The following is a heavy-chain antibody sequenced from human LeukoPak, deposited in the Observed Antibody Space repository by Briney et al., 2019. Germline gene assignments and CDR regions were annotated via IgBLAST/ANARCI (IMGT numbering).Heavy chain of an antibody. V-gene: IGHV1-69*04. Sequence: SVKVSCKASGGTFSSYAISWVRQAPGQGLEWMGRIIPILGIANYAQKFQGRVTITADKSTSTAYMELSSLRSEDTAVYYCARPSSGYYSRFDYWGQGTLVTVSS. CDR1: GGTFSSYA. J-gene: IGHJ4*02. D-gene: IGHD3-22*01. CDR3: ARPSSGYYSRFDY. CDR2: IIPILGIA.